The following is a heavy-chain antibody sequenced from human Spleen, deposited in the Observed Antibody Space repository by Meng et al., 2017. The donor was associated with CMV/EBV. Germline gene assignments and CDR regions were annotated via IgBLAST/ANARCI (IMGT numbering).Heavy chain of an antibody. CDR2: ISSIGSSI. J-gene: IGHJ4*02. V-gene: IGHV3-48*03. CDR1: GFTFSSYE. CDR3: ARSLFGVDYFDS. D-gene: IGHD3-3*01. Sequence: GGSLRLSCVVSGFTFSSYEMNWVRQAPGKGLEWVSYISSIGSSIYYADSVKGRFTISRDNAKNSLYLQMNSLRAEDTAVYYCARSLFGVDYFDSWGQGTLVTVSS.